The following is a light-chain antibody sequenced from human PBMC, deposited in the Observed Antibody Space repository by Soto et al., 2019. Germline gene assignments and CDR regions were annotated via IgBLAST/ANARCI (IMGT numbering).Light chain of an antibody. V-gene: IGKV3-15*01. CDR2: GSS. CDR3: QQYVTCPPHT. J-gene: IGKJ2*01. Sequence: PGPGPRLLIYGSSTRATGIPARFSGSGSGTEFTLNISSLQSEDFATYYCQQYVTCPPHTFCQGTMLEIK.